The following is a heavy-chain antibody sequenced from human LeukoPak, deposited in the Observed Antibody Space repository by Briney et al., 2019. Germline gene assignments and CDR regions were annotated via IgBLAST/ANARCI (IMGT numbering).Heavy chain of an antibody. D-gene: IGHD5-18*01. CDR1: GYTFTSYY. CDR3: ARDRSAIAHSYYFDY. J-gene: IGHJ4*02. CDR2: INPSGGST. Sequence: ASVKVSCKASGYTFTSYYMHWVRQAPGQGLEWMGIINPSGGSTSYAQKFQGRVTMTRDTSTSTVYMELSSLRSEDTAVYYCARDRSAIAHSYYFDYWGQGTLVTVSS. V-gene: IGHV1-46*01.